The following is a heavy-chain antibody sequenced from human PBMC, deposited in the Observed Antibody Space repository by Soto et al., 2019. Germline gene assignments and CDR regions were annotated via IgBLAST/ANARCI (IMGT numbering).Heavy chain of an antibody. CDR2: IIPIFGTA. J-gene: IGHJ6*02. CDR1: GYTFTSYG. V-gene: IGHV1-69*13. CDR3: ARGRSAWGSYYGRYYYYGMDV. Sequence: ASVKVSCKASGYTFTSYGISWVRQAPGQGLEWMGGIIPIFGTANYAQKFQGRVTITADESTSTAYMELSSLRSEDTAVYYCARGRSAWGSYYGRYYYYGMDVWGQGTTVTVSS. D-gene: IGHD3-10*01.